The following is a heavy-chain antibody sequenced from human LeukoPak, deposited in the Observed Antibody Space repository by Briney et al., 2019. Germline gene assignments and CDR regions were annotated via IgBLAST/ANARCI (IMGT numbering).Heavy chain of an antibody. V-gene: IGHV3-48*03. J-gene: IGHJ4*02. CDR2: ISSSGSTI. CDR3: ARVAGGGSYLFDY. CDR1: GVTFSSYE. Sequence: PGGSLRLSCAASGVTFSSYEMNWVRQAPGKGLEWVSYISSSGSTIYYADSVKGRFTISRDNAKNSLYLQMNSLRAEDTAVYYCARVAGGGSYLFDYWGQGTLVTVPS. D-gene: IGHD1-26*01.